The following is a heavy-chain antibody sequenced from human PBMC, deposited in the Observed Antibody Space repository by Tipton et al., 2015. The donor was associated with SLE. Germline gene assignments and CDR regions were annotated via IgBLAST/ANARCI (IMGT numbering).Heavy chain of an antibody. D-gene: IGHD3-10*01. Sequence: QVQLVQSGAEVKKPGASVKVSCKTSGYTFTTYDINWVRQAPGQGLEWMGWISAYNDKTDSAQKFQGRVTMTTNTSTSTAYMELRSLRSDDTAIYYCARVERGGRGLDYWGQGTLVTVSS. CDR1: GYTFTTYD. V-gene: IGHV1-18*01. J-gene: IGHJ4*02. CDR2: ISAYNDKT. CDR3: ARVERGGRGLDY.